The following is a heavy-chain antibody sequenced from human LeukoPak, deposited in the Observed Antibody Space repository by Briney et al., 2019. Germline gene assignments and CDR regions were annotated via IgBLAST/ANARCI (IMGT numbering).Heavy chain of an antibody. CDR1: GYSFTSYW. D-gene: IGHD3-9*01. J-gene: IGHJ3*02. Sequence: GESLKISCKGSGYSFTSYWIGWVRQMPVKGLEWMGIIYPVDSDTRYSPSFQGQVTISADKPISTAYLQWSSLKASDTAMYYCARHYDILTGYLPYAFDIWGQGTMVTVSS. CDR3: ARHYDILTGYLPYAFDI. V-gene: IGHV5-51*01. CDR2: IYPVDSDT.